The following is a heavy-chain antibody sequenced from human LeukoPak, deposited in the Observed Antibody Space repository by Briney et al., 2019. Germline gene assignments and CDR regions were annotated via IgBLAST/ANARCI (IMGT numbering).Heavy chain of an antibody. CDR1: GYTFTGYY. CDR2: INPKSGGT. D-gene: IGHD3-9*01. J-gene: IGHJ6*02. Sequence: GASVKVSCKASGYTFTGYYVHWVRQAPGQGLEWMGWINPKSGGTNYAQNFQGRVTMTRDTSISTAYMELSRLRSDDTAVYYCAGYDILTGYSYSGGMDVWGQGTTVTVSS. V-gene: IGHV1-2*02. CDR3: AGYDILTGYSYSGGMDV.